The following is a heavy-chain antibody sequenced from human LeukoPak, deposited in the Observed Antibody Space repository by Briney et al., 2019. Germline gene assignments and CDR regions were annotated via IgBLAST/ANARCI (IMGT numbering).Heavy chain of an antibody. V-gene: IGHV1-2*02. CDR1: GYTFTGYY. J-gene: IGHJ4*02. CDR2: INPNSGGT. CDR3: ARRAGAYSHPYDY. Sequence: ASVKVSCKASGYTFTGYYIHWVRQAPGQGLEWLGWINPNSGGTNYAQRFQARVTMTRDTSITTAYMELRRLTSDDTAVYYCARRAGAYSHPYDYWGQGTLVTVSS. D-gene: IGHD4/OR15-4a*01.